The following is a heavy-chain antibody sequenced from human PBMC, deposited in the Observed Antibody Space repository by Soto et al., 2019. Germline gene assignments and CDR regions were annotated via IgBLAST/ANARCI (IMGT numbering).Heavy chain of an antibody. V-gene: IGHV4-59*01. D-gene: IGHD5-18*01. CDR2: IYYSGST. J-gene: IGHJ4*02. Sequence: SETLSLTCTVSGGSISSYYWSWIRQPPGEGLEWIGYIYYSGSTNYNPSLKSRVTISVDTSKNQFSLKLSSVTAADTAVYYCARDYSSYGPFDYWGQGTLVTVSS. CDR3: ARDYSSYGPFDY. CDR1: GGSISSYY.